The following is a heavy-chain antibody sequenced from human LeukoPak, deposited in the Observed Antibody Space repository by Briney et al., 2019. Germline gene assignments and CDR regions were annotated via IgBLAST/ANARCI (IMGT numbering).Heavy chain of an antibody. Sequence: GGSLRLSCAASGFTFSSYEMNWVRQTPGKGLEWISYISSSGTTIYYADSVKGRFTISRDNAKSSLYLQLNSLRAEDTAVYYCAELGITMIGGVWGKGTTVTISS. CDR3: AELGITMIGGV. D-gene: IGHD3-10*02. V-gene: IGHV3-48*03. CDR2: ISSSGTTI. J-gene: IGHJ6*04. CDR1: GFTFSSYE.